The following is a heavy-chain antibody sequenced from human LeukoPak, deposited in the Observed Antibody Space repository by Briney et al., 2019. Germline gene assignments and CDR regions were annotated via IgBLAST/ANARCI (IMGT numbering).Heavy chain of an antibody. CDR3: ARVLKTPVSVYFDY. J-gene: IGHJ4*02. D-gene: IGHD2/OR15-2a*01. Sequence: PSETLSLTCTVSGGSISSYYWSWIRQPPGKGLEWIGYIYYSGSTNYNPSLKSRVTISVDTSKNQFSLKLSSVTAADTAVYYCARVLKTPVSVYFDYWGQGTLGTVSS. V-gene: IGHV4-59*01. CDR2: IYYSGST. CDR1: GGSISSYY.